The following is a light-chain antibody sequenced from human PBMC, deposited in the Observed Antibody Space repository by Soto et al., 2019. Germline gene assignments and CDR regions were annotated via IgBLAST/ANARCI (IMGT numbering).Light chain of an antibody. V-gene: IGLV4-69*01. CDR3: QTWGTGIPWV. Sequence: QLVLTQSPSASASLGASVKLTCILSSGHSSYAIAWHQQQPEKGPRHLMKLNSDGSHSKGDGIPDRFSGSSSGAERYLTISSLQSEDEADYYCQTWGTGIPWVFGGGTKLTVL. J-gene: IGLJ3*02. CDR2: LNSDGSH. CDR1: SGHSSYA.